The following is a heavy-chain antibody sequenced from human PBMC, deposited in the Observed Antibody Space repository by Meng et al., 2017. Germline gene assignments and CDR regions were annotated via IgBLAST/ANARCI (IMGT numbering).Heavy chain of an antibody. Sequence: QVRVVQSGAAVTKPGASGKVSCRASGYTFTSYGISWVRQAPGQGLEWMGWISAYNGNTNYAQKLQGRVTMTTDTSTSTAYMELRSLRSDDTAVYYCARVGYCSSTSCHQIDYWGQGTLVTVSS. CDR3: ARVGYCSSTSCHQIDY. V-gene: IGHV1-18*01. CDR2: ISAYNGNT. J-gene: IGHJ4*02. CDR1: GYTFTSYG. D-gene: IGHD2-2*01.